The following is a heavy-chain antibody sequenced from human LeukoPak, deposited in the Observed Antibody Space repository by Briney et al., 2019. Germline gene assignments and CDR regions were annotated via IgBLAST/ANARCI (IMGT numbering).Heavy chain of an antibody. CDR2: INSSGSST. J-gene: IGHJ4*02. V-gene: IGHV1-46*01. CDR3: ARGSRYYFDY. Sequence: AAVKVSCKASGYTFTSYYMHWVRQAPGQGVGWMGIINSSGSSTSYAQKFQGRVTMTTDTSTNTVYMELSSLRSEDTAVYYCARGSRYYFDYWGQGTLVTVSS. CDR1: GYTFTSYY.